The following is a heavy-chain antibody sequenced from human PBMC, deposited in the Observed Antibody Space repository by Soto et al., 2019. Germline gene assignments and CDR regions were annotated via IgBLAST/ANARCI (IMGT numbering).Heavy chain of an antibody. D-gene: IGHD6-19*01. V-gene: IGHV3-23*01. CDR1: GFTFSSYA. CDR3: AKDLRVEEIEVAGTADAFDI. Sequence: GGSLRLSCAASGFTFSSYAMSWVRQAPGKGLEWVSAISGSGGSTYYADSVKGRFTISRDNSKNTLYLQMNSLRAEDRAVYYCAKDLRVEEIEVAGTADAFDIWGQGTMVTVSS. J-gene: IGHJ3*02. CDR2: ISGSGGST.